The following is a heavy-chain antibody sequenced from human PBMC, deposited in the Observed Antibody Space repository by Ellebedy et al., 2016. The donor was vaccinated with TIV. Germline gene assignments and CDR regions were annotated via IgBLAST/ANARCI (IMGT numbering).Heavy chain of an antibody. CDR1: SYTFTSYG. J-gene: IGHJ6*02. D-gene: IGHD5-12*01. Sequence: ASVKVSXKASSYTFTSYGISWVRQAPGQGLEWMGWISAYNGNTNYAQKLQGRVTMTTDTSTSTAYMELRSLRSDDTAVYYCAREAELATIYYYYYGMDVWGQGTTVTVSS. V-gene: IGHV1-18*01. CDR2: ISAYNGNT. CDR3: AREAELATIYYYYYGMDV.